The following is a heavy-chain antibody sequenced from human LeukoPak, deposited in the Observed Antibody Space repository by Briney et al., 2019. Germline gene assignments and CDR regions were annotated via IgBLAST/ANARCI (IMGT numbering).Heavy chain of an antibody. CDR2: ISAYNGNT. V-gene: IGHV1-18*04. CDR3: AIEALMTTHYGEGTPSFDY. CDR1: GYTFTSYG. J-gene: IGHJ4*02. D-gene: IGHD3-16*01. Sequence: GASVKVSCQASGYTFTSYGISWVRQAPGQGLEWMGWISAYNGNTNYAQKLQGRVTMTTDTSTSTAYMELRSLRSDDTAVYYCAIEALMTTHYGEGTPSFDYWGQGTLVTVSS.